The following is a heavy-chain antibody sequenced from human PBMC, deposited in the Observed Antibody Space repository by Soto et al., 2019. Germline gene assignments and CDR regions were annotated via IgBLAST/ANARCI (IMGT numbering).Heavy chain of an antibody. CDR1: GYTFTIYG. J-gene: IGHJ6*02. Sequence: GASVKGSCKASGYTFTIYGISWVRQAPGQGLEWMGWISAYNGNTNYAQKLQGRVTMTTDTSTSTAYMELRSLRSDDTAVYYCARDYCSGGSCFPPYYYGMDVWGQGTTVTVSS. CDR2: ISAYNGNT. D-gene: IGHD2-15*01. V-gene: IGHV1-18*01. CDR3: ARDYCSGGSCFPPYYYGMDV.